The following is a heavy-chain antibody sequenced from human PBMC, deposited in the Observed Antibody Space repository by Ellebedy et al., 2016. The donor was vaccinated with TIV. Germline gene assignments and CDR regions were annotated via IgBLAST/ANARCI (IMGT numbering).Heavy chain of an antibody. CDR2: IYYSGST. V-gene: IGHV4-39*07. D-gene: IGHD3-9*01. Sequence: SETLFLTCNVSGGSVSSYSSYSGWIRQPAGKGLEWIGEIYYSGSTFYNPSLKSRVTISVDTTKNQFSLQLTSVTAADTAVYYCRQFYYDILTGDSRPDYWGQGTLVTVSS. CDR3: RQFYYDILTGDSRPDY. CDR1: GGSVSSYSSY. J-gene: IGHJ4*02.